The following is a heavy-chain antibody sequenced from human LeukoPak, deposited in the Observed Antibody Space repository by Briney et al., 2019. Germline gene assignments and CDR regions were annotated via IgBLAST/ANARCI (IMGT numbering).Heavy chain of an antibody. J-gene: IGHJ5*02. CDR2: IIPIFGTA. D-gene: IGHD3-10*01. CDR3: ARELDYYGSGSHNRFDP. CDR1: GGTFSSYA. V-gene: IGHV1-69*13. Sequence: GASVTVSCKASGGTFSSYAISWVRQAPGQGLEWMGGIIPIFGTANYAQKFQGRVTITADESTSTAYMELSSLRSEDTAVYYCARELDYYGSGSHNRFDPWGQGTLVTVSS.